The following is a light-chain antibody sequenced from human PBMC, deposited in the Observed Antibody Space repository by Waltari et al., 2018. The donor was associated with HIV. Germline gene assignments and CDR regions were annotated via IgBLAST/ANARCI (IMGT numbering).Light chain of an antibody. V-gene: IGKV4-1*01. CDR3: QQYYGIPYT. J-gene: IGKJ2*01. CDR1: QRVLNSFNNKNY. Sequence: DIVMTQSPDSLPVSLGERATINCKSSQRVLNSFNNKNYLAWYQLRPGQPPKKLIYWASTRESGVPDRFGGSGSETDFTLTINSLQAEDVAVYYCQQYYGIPYTFGQGTKLEIK. CDR2: WAS.